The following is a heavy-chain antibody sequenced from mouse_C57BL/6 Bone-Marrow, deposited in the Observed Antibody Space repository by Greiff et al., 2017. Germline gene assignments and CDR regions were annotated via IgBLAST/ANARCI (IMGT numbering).Heavy chain of an antibody. V-gene: IGHV14-4*01. D-gene: IGHD2-3*01. CDR3: TTWFYDGFFAY. CDR2: IDPENGDT. CDR1: GFNIKDDY. Sequence: VQLQQSGAELVRPGASVKLSCTASGFNIKDDYMHWVKQRPEQGLEWIGWIDPENGDTEYASKFQGKATITADPSSNTAYLQLSSLTSEDTAVYYCTTWFYDGFFAYWGQGTLVTVSA. J-gene: IGHJ3*01.